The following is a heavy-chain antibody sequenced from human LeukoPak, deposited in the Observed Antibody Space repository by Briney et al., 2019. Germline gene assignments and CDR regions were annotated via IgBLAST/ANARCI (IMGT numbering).Heavy chain of an antibody. Sequence: QSGGSLRLSCAASGFTFSSYAMHWVRQAPGKGLEWVAVISYDGSNKYYADSVKGRFTISRDNSKNTLYLQMNSLRAEDTAVYYCARGVVIIDLWGRGTLVTVSS. CDR2: ISYDGSNK. J-gene: IGHJ2*01. CDR1: GFTFSSYA. CDR3: ARGVVIIDL. D-gene: IGHD3-3*01. V-gene: IGHV3-30-3*01.